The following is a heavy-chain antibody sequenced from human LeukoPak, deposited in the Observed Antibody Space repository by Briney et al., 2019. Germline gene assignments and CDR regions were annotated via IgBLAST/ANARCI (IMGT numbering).Heavy chain of an antibody. CDR3: AREGGSGWYSGWFDP. D-gene: IGHD6-19*01. J-gene: IGHJ5*02. V-gene: IGHV3-21*01. CDR2: ISTNDI. CDR1: GFTFSSYA. Sequence: GGSLRLSCAASGFTFSSYAMSWVRQAPGKGLEWVSAISTNDIQYADSVKGRFTISRDNAENSLYLQMNTLRPEDTAIYYCAREGGSGWYSGWFDPWGQGTLVTVSS.